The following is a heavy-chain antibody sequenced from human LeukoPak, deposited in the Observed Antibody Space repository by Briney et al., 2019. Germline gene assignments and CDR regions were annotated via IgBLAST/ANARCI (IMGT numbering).Heavy chain of an antibody. V-gene: IGHV4-39*01. CDR2: IYYSGST. D-gene: IGHD6-19*01. CDR1: GGSISSSSYY. J-gene: IGHJ4*02. Sequence: SQTLSLTCTVSGGSISSSSYYWGWIRQPPGKGLEWIGSIYYSGSTYYNPSLKSRVTISVDTSKNQYSLKLSSVTAADTAVYYCARSRSGWYFSYWGQGTLVTVSS. CDR3: ARSRSGWYFSY.